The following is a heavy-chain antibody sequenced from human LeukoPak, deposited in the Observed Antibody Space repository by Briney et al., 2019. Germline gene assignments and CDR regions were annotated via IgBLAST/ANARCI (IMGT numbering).Heavy chain of an antibody. D-gene: IGHD3-9*01. V-gene: IGHV1-18*04. CDR2: ISAYNGNT. CDR1: GYTFTSYY. Sequence: ASVKVSCKASGYTFTSYYMHWVRQAPGQGLEWMGWISAYNGNTNYAQKLQGRVTMTTDTSTSTAYMELRSLRSDDTAVYYCAREAYYDILTGYSPLDYWGQGTLVTVSS. CDR3: AREAYYDILTGYSPLDY. J-gene: IGHJ4*02.